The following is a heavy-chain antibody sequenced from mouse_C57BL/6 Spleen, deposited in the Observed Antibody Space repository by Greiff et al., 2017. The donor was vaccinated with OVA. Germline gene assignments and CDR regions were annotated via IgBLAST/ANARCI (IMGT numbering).Heavy chain of an antibody. Sequence: EVQLVESGGGLVKPGGSLKLSCAASGFTFSSYTMSWVRQTPEKRLEWVATISGGGGNTYYPDSVKGRFTISRDNAKNTLYLQMSSLRSEDTALYYCARQAYYSNYFDYWGQGTTLTVSS. CDR1: GFTFSSYT. J-gene: IGHJ2*01. D-gene: IGHD2-5*01. V-gene: IGHV5-9*01. CDR2: ISGGGGNT. CDR3: ARQAYYSNYFDY.